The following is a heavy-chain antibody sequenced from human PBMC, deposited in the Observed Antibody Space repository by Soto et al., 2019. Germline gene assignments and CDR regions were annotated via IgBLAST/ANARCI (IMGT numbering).Heavy chain of an antibody. Sequence: GESLKISCKGSGYSFTSYWISWVRQMPGKGLEWMGRIDPSDSYTNYSPSFRGHVTISADKSISTAYLQWSSLKASDTAMYYCARSNWGLGYYYGMDVWGQGTTVTVSS. D-gene: IGHD2-21*01. CDR2: IDPSDSYT. CDR1: GYSFTSYW. J-gene: IGHJ6*02. V-gene: IGHV5-10-1*01. CDR3: ARSNWGLGYYYGMDV.